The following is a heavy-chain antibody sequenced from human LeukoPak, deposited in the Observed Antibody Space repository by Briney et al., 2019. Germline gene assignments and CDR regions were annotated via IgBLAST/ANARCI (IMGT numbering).Heavy chain of an antibody. Sequence: GGSLRLSCAASGFTFSSHSMNWVRQAPGKGLEWVSYISSSSSTIYYADSVKGRFTISRDNAKNSLYLQMNSLRAEDTAVYYCARGPRSSGSYAGYWGQGTLVTVSS. D-gene: IGHD1-26*01. CDR3: ARGPRSSGSYAGY. CDR2: ISSSSSTI. V-gene: IGHV3-48*01. CDR1: GFTFSSHS. J-gene: IGHJ4*02.